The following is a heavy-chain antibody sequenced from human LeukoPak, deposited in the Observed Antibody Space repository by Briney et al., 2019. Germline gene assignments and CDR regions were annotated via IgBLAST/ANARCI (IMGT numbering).Heavy chain of an antibody. V-gene: IGHV4-34*01. Sequence: EPSETLSLTCAVYGVSFSGYYWSWIRQPPGKGLEWIGEINHSGSTNYNQSLKSRVTISVDTSKNQFSLKLSSVTAADTAVYYCARGYYYYYYMDVWGKGTTVTVSS. D-gene: IGHD1-26*01. CDR2: INHSGST. J-gene: IGHJ6*03. CDR1: GVSFSGYY. CDR3: ARGYYYYYYMDV.